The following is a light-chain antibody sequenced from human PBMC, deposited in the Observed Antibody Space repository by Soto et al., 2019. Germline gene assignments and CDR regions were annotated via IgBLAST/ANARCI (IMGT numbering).Light chain of an antibody. CDR3: HQYGSSPGT. CDR2: GAS. V-gene: IGKV3-20*01. Sequence: EIVLTQSPGTLSLSPVERATLSCRASHSVSSSYLAWYQQKPGQAPRLLIYGASIRATGIPDRFSGSGSGTDFTLTISRLEPEDFAVYYCHQYGSSPGTFGQGTKVEIK. J-gene: IGKJ1*01. CDR1: HSVSSSY.